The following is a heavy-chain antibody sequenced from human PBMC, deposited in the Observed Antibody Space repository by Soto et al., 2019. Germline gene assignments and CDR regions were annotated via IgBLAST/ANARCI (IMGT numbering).Heavy chain of an antibody. Sequence: SETLSLTCTVSGGSIMSGDSYWSWIRQPPGKGLEWIGYIYYSGSTYYNPSLKSRVTISLDTSKNQFSLNLSSVTAADTAVYYCARTHYSDRSGTDYWGQGTLVTVSS. V-gene: IGHV4-30-4*01. D-gene: IGHD3-22*01. J-gene: IGHJ4*02. CDR2: IYYSGST. CDR3: ARTHYSDRSGTDY. CDR1: GGSIMSGDSY.